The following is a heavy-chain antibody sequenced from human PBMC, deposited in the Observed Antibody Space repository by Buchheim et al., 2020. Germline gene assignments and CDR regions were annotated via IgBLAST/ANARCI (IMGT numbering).Heavy chain of an antibody. CDR1: GGSISSSSYY. Sequence: QLQLQESGPGLVKPSETLSLTCTVSGGSISSSSYYWGWIRQPPGKGLEWIGSIYYSGSTYYNPSLKSRGTISVDTSKNQFSLKLSSVTAADTAVYYCASLYYYDSSGYYNPYYFDYWGQGTL. V-gene: IGHV4-39*07. D-gene: IGHD3-22*01. CDR2: IYYSGST. J-gene: IGHJ4*02. CDR3: ASLYYYDSSGYYNPYYFDY.